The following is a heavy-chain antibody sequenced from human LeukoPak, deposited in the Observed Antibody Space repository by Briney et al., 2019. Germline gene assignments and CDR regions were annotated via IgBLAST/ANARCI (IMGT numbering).Heavy chain of an antibody. Sequence: GGSLRLSCAASAFTVSSNYMSWVRQAPGKGLEWVSVIYSGGSTYYADSVKGRFTISRHNSKNTLYLQMNSLRAEDTAVYYCATSMTTVTYYYYYGMDVWGQGTTVTVSS. D-gene: IGHD4-11*01. CDR3: ATSMTTVTYYYYYGMDV. J-gene: IGHJ6*02. CDR1: AFTVSSNY. V-gene: IGHV3-53*04. CDR2: IYSGGST.